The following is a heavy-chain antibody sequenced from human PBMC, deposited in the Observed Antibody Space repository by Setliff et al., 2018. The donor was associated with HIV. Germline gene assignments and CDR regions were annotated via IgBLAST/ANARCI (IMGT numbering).Heavy chain of an antibody. CDR1: GGSISSGDYY. CDR3: ARGWEWGAPLDY. D-gene: IGHD1-26*01. V-gene: IGHV4-31*03. CDR2: VYNSGNT. Sequence: PSETLSLTCTVSGGSISSGDYYWNWIRQHPGKGLEWIGYVYNSGNTYYNSSLKSRVTISLDTSKNQSSLKVSSVTAADTAVYYCARGWEWGAPLDYWGQGTLVTVSS. J-gene: IGHJ4*02.